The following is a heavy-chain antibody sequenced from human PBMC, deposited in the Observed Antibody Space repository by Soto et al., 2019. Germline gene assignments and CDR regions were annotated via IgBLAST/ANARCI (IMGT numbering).Heavy chain of an antibody. CDR2: IYYSGST. CDR1: GGSISSSSYY. J-gene: IGHJ6*03. CDR3: ARQSLWSGYPTAYYMDV. D-gene: IGHD3-3*01. Sequence: SETLSLTCTVSGGSISSSSYYWGWIRQPPGKGLEWIGSIYYSGSTYYNPSLKSRVTISVDTSKNQFSLKLSSVTAADTAVYYCARQSLWSGYPTAYYMDVWGKGTTVTVSS. V-gene: IGHV4-39*01.